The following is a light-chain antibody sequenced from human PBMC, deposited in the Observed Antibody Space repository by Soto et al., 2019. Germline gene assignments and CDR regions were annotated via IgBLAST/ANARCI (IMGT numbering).Light chain of an antibody. CDR1: QSVLHSPNNKNY. CDR2: WAS. CDR3: HQYNGIPWT. V-gene: IGKV4-1*01. Sequence: DIVMTQSPDSLAVSLGERATINCKSSQSVLHSPNNKNYLAWYQQQPGQPPKLLIYWASTRESGVPDRFSGSGSGTDFTLTISSLQAEDVAVYYCHQYNGIPWTFGQGTKVEI. J-gene: IGKJ1*01.